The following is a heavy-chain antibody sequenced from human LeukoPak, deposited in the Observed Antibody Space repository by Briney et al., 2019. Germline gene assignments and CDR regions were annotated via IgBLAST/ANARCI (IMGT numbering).Heavy chain of an antibody. CDR2: IKSDGSST. J-gene: IGHJ4*02. Sequence: GGSLRLSCAASGFTFSRYWMHWVRQAPGKGLVWVSRIKSDGSSTNYADSVKGRFTISRDNAKNTLYLQMNSLRAEDTAVYYCASRSSSWYFDCWGQGTLVTVSS. CDR3: ASRSSSWYFDC. V-gene: IGHV3-74*01. CDR1: GFTFSRYW. D-gene: IGHD6-13*01.